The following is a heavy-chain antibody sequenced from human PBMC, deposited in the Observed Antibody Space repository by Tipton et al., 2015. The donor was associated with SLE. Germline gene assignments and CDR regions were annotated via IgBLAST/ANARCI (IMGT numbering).Heavy chain of an antibody. CDR3: ARALPIAAAVYFDY. D-gene: IGHD6-13*01. J-gene: IGHJ4*02. Sequence: TLSLTCTVSGGSISSGSYYWSWIRQPAGKGLEWIGSIYHSGSTYYNPSLKSRVTISVDTSKNQFSLKLSSVTAADTAVYYCARALPIAAAVYFDYWGQGTLVTVSS. CDR2: IYHSGST. CDR1: GGSISSGSYY. V-gene: IGHV4-39*07.